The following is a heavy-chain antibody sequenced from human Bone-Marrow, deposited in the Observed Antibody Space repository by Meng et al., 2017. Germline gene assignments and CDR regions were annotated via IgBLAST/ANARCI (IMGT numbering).Heavy chain of an antibody. J-gene: IGHJ4*02. V-gene: IGHV4-34*01. CDR2: INHSGST. CDR1: GGSFSGYY. Sequence: QVQLQQWGAGLLKPSETLSLTCAVYGGSFSGYYWSWIRQPPGKGLEWIGEINHSGSTNYNPSLKSRVTISVDTSKNQFSLKLSSVTAADTAVYYCARVAYRWGGDCSYFDYWCQGTLVTVSS. D-gene: IGHD2-21*02. CDR3: ARVAYRWGGDCSYFDY.